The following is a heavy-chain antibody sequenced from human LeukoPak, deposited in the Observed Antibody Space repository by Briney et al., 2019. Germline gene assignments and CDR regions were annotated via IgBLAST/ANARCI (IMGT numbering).Heavy chain of an antibody. V-gene: IGHV4-30-2*01. D-gene: IGHD5-12*01. CDR2: IYHSGST. CDR3: ARTRGWLFDY. Sequence: SQTLSLTCAVSGVSISSGGYSWSWIRQPPGKGLEWIGYIYHSGSTYYNPSLKSRVTISVDRSKNQFSLKLSSVTAADTAVYYCARTRGWLFDYWGQGTLVTVSS. J-gene: IGHJ4*02. CDR1: GVSISSGGYS.